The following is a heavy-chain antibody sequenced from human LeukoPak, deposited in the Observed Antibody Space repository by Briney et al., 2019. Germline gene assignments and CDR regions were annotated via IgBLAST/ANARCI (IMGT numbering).Heavy chain of an antibody. CDR2: ISYDGSNK. CDR1: GFIFSNYG. D-gene: IGHD2-15*01. CDR3: AKDFCSGGSCYSLNY. Sequence: PGGSLRLSCAASGFIFSNYGIHWVRQAPGKGLEWVAVISYDGSNKYADSVKGRFTISRDNSKNTLYLQMNSLRAEDTAVYYCAKDFCSGGSCYSLNYWGQGTLVTVSS. J-gene: IGHJ4*02. V-gene: IGHV3-30*18.